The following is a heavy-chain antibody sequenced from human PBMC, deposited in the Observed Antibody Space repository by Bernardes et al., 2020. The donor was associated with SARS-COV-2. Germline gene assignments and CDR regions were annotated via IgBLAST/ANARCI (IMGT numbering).Heavy chain of an antibody. CDR2: IDSDGSSP. V-gene: IGHV3-74*01. D-gene: IGHD3-10*01. J-gene: IGHJ1*01. CDR3: TREHSDISASYSGSGDFQR. Sequence: GGSLRLSCAASGFTFSRYWMHWVRQAPGKGLVWVSRIDSDGSSPTYADAVKGRFTMSSDNAKNTLYLQMNSLTAEDTAVYYCTREHSDISASYSGSGDFQRWGQGTLVTVSS. CDR1: GFTFSRYW.